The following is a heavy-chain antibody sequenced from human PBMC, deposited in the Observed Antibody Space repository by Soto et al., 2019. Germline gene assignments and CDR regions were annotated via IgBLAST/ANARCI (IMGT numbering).Heavy chain of an antibody. D-gene: IGHD2-15*01. J-gene: IGHJ3*02. Sequence: ASVKVSCKASGYTFTSYYMHWVRQAPGQGLEWMGIINPNSGGTNYAQKFQGWVTMTRDTSISTAYMELSRLRSDDTAVYYCARSPDIVVVVAATFEGAFDIWGQGTMVTVSS. V-gene: IGHV1-2*04. CDR1: GYTFTSYY. CDR3: ARSPDIVVVVAATFEGAFDI. CDR2: INPNSGGT.